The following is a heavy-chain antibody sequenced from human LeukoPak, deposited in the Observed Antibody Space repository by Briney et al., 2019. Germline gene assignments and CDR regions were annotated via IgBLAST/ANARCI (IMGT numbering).Heavy chain of an antibody. Sequence: GGFLRLSCAASGFTFSSYAMHWVRQAPGKGLEWVAVISYDGSNKYYADSVKGRFTISRDNSKNTLYLQMNSLRAEDTAVYYCAREGPTVTKGFDYWGQGTLVTVSS. CDR1: GFTFSSYA. CDR2: ISYDGSNK. V-gene: IGHV3-30*01. J-gene: IGHJ4*02. D-gene: IGHD4-11*01. CDR3: AREGPTVTKGFDY.